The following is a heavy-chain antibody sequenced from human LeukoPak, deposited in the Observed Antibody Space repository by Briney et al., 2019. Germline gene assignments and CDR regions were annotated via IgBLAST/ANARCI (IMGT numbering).Heavy chain of an antibody. Sequence: SQTLSLTCAISGDSVSSNSVTWNWIRQSPTRGLEWLGRTYYRSTWYNDYAVSVRGRITVNPDTSKNQFSLHLNSVTPEDTAVYYCARRLTQYDCFDPWGQGILVTVSS. J-gene: IGHJ5*02. CDR2: TYYRSTWYN. D-gene: IGHD2-2*01. V-gene: IGHV6-1*01. CDR3: ARRLTQYDCFDP. CDR1: GDSVSSNSVT.